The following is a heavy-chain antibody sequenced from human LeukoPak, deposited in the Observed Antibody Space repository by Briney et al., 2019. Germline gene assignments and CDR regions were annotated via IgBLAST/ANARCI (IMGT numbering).Heavy chain of an antibody. CDR1: GFTFSSYG. V-gene: IGHV3-30*18. J-gene: IGHJ4*02. CDR3: AKGMYSSSWYRFDY. Sequence: GGSLRLSCAASGFTFSSYGMHWVRQAPGKGLEWVAVISYDGSNKYYADSVKGRFTISRDNSKNTLYLQMNSLRAEDTAVYYCAKGMYSSSWYRFDYWGQGTLVTVSS. CDR2: ISYDGSNK. D-gene: IGHD6-13*01.